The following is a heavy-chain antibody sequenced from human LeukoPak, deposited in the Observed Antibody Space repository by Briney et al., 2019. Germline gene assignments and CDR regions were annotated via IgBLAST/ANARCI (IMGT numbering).Heavy chain of an antibody. CDR1: GGTFSSYA. J-gene: IGHJ1*01. V-gene: IGHV1-69*13. Sequence: ASVKVSCKASGGTFSSYAISWVRPAPGQGLEWMGGIIPIFGTANYAQNFQGRVTITADESTSTAYMELSSLRSEDTAVYYCARPPTGGYYYDSSGYYYWHYQHWGQGTLATVSS. CDR3: ARPPTGGYYYDSSGYYYWHYQH. CDR2: IIPIFGTA. D-gene: IGHD3-22*01.